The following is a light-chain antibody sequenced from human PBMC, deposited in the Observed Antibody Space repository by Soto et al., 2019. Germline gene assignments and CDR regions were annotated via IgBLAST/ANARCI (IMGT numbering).Light chain of an antibody. CDR3: HQYGSSGT. V-gene: IGKV3-20*01. CDR2: GSS. J-gene: IGKJ1*01. Sequence: EIVLTQSPGTLSLSPGERATLFCRASQSVSNNYLAWYQQKPVQSPRLLIYGSSNSATGIPDSFSGSGSGTDFTLTSSRLEPDDFAVYYCHQYGSSGTFGQGTKVDI. CDR1: QSVSNNY.